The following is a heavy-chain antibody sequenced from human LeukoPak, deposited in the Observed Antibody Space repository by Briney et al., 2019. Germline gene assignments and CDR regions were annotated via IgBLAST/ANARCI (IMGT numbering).Heavy chain of an antibody. J-gene: IGHJ4*02. V-gene: IGHV3-23*01. Sequence: PGGSLRLSCAASGFTFSSYAMSWVRQAPGKGLEWVSAISGSGGSTYYADSVKGRFTISRDNSKNTLYLQMNSLRAEDTAVYYCAKGPGRIVVVIAPLDYWGQGTLVTVSS. CDR2: ISGSGGST. CDR1: GFTFSSYA. CDR3: AKGPGRIVVVIAPLDY. D-gene: IGHD2-21*01.